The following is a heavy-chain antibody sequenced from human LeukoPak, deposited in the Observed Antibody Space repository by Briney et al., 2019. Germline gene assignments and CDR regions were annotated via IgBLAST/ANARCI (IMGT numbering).Heavy chain of an antibody. D-gene: IGHD6-6*01. J-gene: IGHJ6*02. CDR2: INPNSGGT. CDR1: GYTFTGYY. Sequence: ASVKVSCKASGYTFTGYYMHWVRQAPGQGLEWMGWINPNSGGTNYAQKFQGWVTMTRDTSISTAYMELSRLKASDTAMYYCARHSEQLVWGSGMDVWGQGTTVTVSS. V-gene: IGHV1-2*04. CDR3: ARHSEQLVWGSGMDV.